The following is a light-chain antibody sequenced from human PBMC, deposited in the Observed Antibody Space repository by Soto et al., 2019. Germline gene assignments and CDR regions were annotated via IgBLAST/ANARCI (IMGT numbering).Light chain of an antibody. V-gene: IGKV1-39*01. J-gene: IGKJ1*01. CDR2: TAS. CDR1: QSISAF. CDR3: QQSFGIVWT. Sequence: DIQMTQSPSSLSASIGDRVTITCRAGQSISAFLNWYQQKPGKAPKLLVYTASTLKTGVPSRFSGSGSGTDFTLTISNLQPEDSAIYCCQQSFGIVWTFGKGTKVEIK.